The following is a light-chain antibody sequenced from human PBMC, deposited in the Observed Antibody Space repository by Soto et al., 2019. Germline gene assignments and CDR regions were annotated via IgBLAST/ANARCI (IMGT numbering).Light chain of an antibody. V-gene: IGLV2-8*01. CDR3: SSYAGNKII. J-gene: IGLJ2*01. Sequence: QSALTQPPSASGSPGQSVTISCSGTSSDVGGYNHVSWYQQHPGKAPRLMIYEVNRRPSGVPDRFSGSKSGNMASLTVSGLQAEDEADYYCSSYAGNKIIFGGGTKLTVL. CDR2: EVN. CDR1: SSDVGGYNH.